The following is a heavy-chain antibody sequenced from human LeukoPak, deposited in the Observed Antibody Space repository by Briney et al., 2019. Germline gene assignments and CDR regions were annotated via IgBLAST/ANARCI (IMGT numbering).Heavy chain of an antibody. Sequence: GASVKVSCKASGYTFTSYGISWVRQAPGQGLEWMGWINPNSGGTNYAQKFQGRVTMTRDTSISTAYMELSRLRSDDTAVYYCARVLRIAAAADYWGQGTLVTVSS. CDR2: INPNSGGT. V-gene: IGHV1-2*02. CDR3: ARVLRIAAAADY. D-gene: IGHD6-13*01. J-gene: IGHJ4*02. CDR1: GYTFTSYG.